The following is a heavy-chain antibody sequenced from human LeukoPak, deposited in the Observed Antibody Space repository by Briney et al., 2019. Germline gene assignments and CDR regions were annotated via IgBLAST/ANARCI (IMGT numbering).Heavy chain of an antibody. D-gene: IGHD3-22*01. CDR3: ARDYYDSSGYYTFDY. V-gene: IGHV3-30*03. CDR2: ISYDGSNK. Sequence: GGSLRLSCAASGFTFSSYGMHRVRQAPGKGLEWVAVISYDGSNKYYADSVKGRFTISRDNSKNTLYLQMNSLRAEDTAVYYCARDYYDSSGYYTFDYWGQGTLVTVSS. CDR1: GFTFSSYG. J-gene: IGHJ4*02.